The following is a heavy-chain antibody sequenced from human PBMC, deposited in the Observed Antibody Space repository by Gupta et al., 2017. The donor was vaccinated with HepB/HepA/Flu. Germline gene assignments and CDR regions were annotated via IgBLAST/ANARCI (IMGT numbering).Heavy chain of an antibody. J-gene: IGHJ5*02. CDR3: ARHPRLQYKSRDNWFDP. V-gene: IGHV4-39*01. D-gene: IGHD4-11*01. CDR2: ST. Sequence: STYYNPSLKSRVTISVDTSKNQFSLKLSSVTAADTAVYYCARHPRLQYKSRDNWFDPWGQGTLVTVSS.